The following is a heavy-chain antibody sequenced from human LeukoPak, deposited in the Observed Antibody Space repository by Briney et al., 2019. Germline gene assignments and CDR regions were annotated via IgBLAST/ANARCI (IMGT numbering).Heavy chain of an antibody. CDR3: AGLGYCSSTSCSTGY. V-gene: IGHV1-2*02. J-gene: IGHJ4*02. D-gene: IGHD2-2*01. Sequence: ASVKVSCKASGYTFTGYYMHWVRQAPGQGLEWMGWINPNSGGTNYAQKFQGRVTMTRDTSISTAYMELSRLRSDDTAVYYCAGLGYCSSTSCSTGYWGQGTPVTVSS. CDR1: GYTFTGYY. CDR2: INPNSGGT.